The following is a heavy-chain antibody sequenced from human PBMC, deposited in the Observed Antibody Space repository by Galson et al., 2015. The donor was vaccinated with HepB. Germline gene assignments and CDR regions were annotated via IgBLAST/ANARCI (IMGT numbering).Heavy chain of an antibody. CDR2: IIPIFGTA. CDR3: ASAPWGSGAFDI. Sequence: SVKVSCKASGGTFSSYAISWVRQAPGQGLEWMGGIIPIFGTANYAQKFQGRVTITADESTSTAYMELSSLRSEDTAVYYCASAPWGSGAFDIWGQGTMVTVSS. V-gene: IGHV1-69*13. J-gene: IGHJ3*02. CDR1: GGTFSSYA. D-gene: IGHD7-27*01.